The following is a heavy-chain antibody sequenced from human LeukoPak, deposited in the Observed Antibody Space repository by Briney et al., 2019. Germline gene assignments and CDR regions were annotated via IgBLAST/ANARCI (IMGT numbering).Heavy chain of an antibody. Sequence: GGSLRLSCAASGFTFSSYSMNWVRQAPGKGLEGVSYISSSSSTIYYADSVKGRFTISRDNAKNSLYLQMHSLRAEDTAVYYCARGSDYGDYSSHDYWGQGTLVTVSS. CDR1: GFTFSSYS. V-gene: IGHV3-48*01. D-gene: IGHD4-17*01. CDR3: ARGSDYGDYSSHDY. CDR2: ISSSSSTI. J-gene: IGHJ4*02.